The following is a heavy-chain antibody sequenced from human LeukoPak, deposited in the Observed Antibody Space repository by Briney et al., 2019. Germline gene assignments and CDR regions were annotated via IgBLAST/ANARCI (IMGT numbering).Heavy chain of an antibody. CDR3: AKESGKFDY. Sequence: GGSLRLSCVASGLNFDDSAMHWVRQAPGKGLEWVSLISADGGSTFPADSVKGRFSISRDNSKNSLYLQMNGLRSEDTAMYYCAKESGKFDYWGQGTLVAVSS. CDR1: GLNFDDSA. J-gene: IGHJ4*02. V-gene: IGHV3-43*02. CDR2: ISADGGST.